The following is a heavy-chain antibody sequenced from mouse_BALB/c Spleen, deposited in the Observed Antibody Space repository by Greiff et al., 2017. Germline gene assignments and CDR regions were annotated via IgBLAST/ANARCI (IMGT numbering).Heavy chain of an antibody. CDR1: GFSLTSYG. CDR3: ASMITTRYAMDY. J-gene: IGHJ4*01. D-gene: IGHD2-4*01. Sequence: VKLMESGPGLVQPSQSLSITCTVSGFSLTSYGVHWVRQSPGKGLEWLGVIWSGGSTDYNAAFISRLSISKDNSKSQVFFKMNSLQANDTAIYYCASMITTRYAMDYWGQGTSVTVSS. CDR2: IWSGGST. V-gene: IGHV2-2*02.